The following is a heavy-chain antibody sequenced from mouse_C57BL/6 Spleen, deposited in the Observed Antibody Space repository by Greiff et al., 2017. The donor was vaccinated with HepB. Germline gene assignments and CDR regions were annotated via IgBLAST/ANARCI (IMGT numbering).Heavy chain of an antibody. CDR3: ASSSYDAMDY. CDR2: INPSSGYT. V-gene: IGHV1-7*01. CDR1: GYTFTSYW. Sequence: VQLQQSGAELAKPGASVKLSCKASGYTFTSYWMHWVKQRPGQGLEWIGYINPSSGYTKYNQKFKDKATFTADKSSSTAYMQLSSLTYEDSAVYYCASSSYDAMDYWGQGTSVTVSS. J-gene: IGHJ4*01. D-gene: IGHD1-1*01.